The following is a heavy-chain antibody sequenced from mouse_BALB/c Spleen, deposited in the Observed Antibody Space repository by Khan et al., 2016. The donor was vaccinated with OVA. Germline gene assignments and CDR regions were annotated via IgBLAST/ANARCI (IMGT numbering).Heavy chain of an antibody. V-gene: IGHV14-3*02. J-gene: IGHJ4*01. CDR2: IDPANGNT. CDR1: GFNIKDTY. Sequence: VQLQQSGAELVKPGASVKLSCTASGFNIKDTYMHWVKQRPEQGLEWIGRIDPANGNTKYDPKFQGKATITADTSSHTAYLQLSSLTSEDSAAYYCARDYFRYDYAMDYWGQGTSVTVSS. CDR3: ARDYFRYDYAMDY. D-gene: IGHD2-14*01.